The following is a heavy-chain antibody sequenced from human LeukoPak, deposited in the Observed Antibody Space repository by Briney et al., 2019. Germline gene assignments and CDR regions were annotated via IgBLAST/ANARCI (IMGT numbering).Heavy chain of an antibody. CDR1: GYTFTRNG. CDR3: ARGDNGVYDS. V-gene: IGHV1-18*01. Sequence: GASVKVSCKASGYTFTRNGLSWVRQAPGQGLEWMGWISPYNGNTNYAQELQGRVTMTTDTSTNTAYMELRSLRSDDTAVYYCARGDNGVYDSWGQGTLVTVSS. D-gene: IGHD1-1*01. J-gene: IGHJ4*02. CDR2: ISPYNGNT.